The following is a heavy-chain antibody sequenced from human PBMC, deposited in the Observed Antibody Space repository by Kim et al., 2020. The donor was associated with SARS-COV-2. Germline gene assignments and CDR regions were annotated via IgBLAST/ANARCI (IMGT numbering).Heavy chain of an antibody. J-gene: IGHJ6*02. CDR1: GFTFSSYA. CDR3: AKDIVVVPAAGDDYYYYYGMDV. CDR2: ISGSGGST. V-gene: IGHV3-23*01. D-gene: IGHD2-2*01. Sequence: GGSLRLSCAASGFTFSSYAMSWVRQAPGKGLEWVSAISGSGGSTYYADSVKGRFTISRDNSKNTLYLQMNSLRAEDTAVYYCAKDIVVVPAAGDDYYYYYGMDVGGQGTTVSASS.